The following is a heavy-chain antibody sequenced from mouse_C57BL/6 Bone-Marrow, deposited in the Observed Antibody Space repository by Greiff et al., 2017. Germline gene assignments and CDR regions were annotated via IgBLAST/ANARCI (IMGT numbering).Heavy chain of an antibody. Sequence: QVQLQQPGAELVKPGASVKVSCKASGYTFTSYWMHWVKQRPGQGLEWIGRIHPSDSNTNYNQKFKGKATLTVDKSSSTAYMHLSSLTSEDSAVYYCAIRPPPYGSSYYYARDYWGQGTSVTVSS. CDR3: AIRPPPYGSSYYYARDY. D-gene: IGHD1-1*01. CDR2: IHPSDSNT. J-gene: IGHJ4*01. CDR1: GYTFTSYW. V-gene: IGHV1-74*01.